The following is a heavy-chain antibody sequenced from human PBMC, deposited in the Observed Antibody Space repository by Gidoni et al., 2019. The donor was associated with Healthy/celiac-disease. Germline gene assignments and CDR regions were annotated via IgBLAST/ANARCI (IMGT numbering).Heavy chain of an antibody. CDR3: TTDVYYYGMDV. J-gene: IGHJ6*02. V-gene: IGHV3-15*01. Sequence: EVQLVESGGGLVKPGGYLRLSCAASGFTFSNAWMSWVRQAPGKGLEWVGRIKSKTDGGTTDYAAPVKGRFTISRDDSKNTLYLQMNSLKTEDTAVYYCTTDVYYYGMDVWGQGTTVTVSS. CDR1: GFTFSNAW. CDR2: IKSKTDGGTT.